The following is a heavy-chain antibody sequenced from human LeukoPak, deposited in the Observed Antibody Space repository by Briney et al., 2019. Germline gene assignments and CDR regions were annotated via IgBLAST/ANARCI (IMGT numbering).Heavy chain of an antibody. V-gene: IGHV3-21*01. D-gene: IGHD4-11*01. CDR1: GFTFSSYS. CDR3: ARYSNQNAFDI. J-gene: IGHJ3*02. Sequence: GGSLRLSCAASGFTFSSYSMNWVRQAPGKALEWVSSISSSSSYIYYADSVKGRFTISRDNAKNSLYLQMNSLRAEDTAVYYCARYSNQNAFDIWGQGTMVTVSS. CDR2: ISSSSSYI.